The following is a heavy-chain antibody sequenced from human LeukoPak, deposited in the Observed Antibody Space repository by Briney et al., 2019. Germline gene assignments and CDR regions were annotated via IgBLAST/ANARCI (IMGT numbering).Heavy chain of an antibody. CDR1: GFTFSDYY. J-gene: IGHJ4*02. V-gene: IGHV3-11*05. CDR2: LSNSGSYT. D-gene: IGHD2-2*01. Sequence: PGGSLRLSCAASGFTFSDYYMSWIRQAPGKGLEWVSYLSNSGSYTKYAASVKGRFIISRDNAKSSLYLQMNILRADDSAVYYCARGRTRGSDYWGQGTLVTVSS. CDR3: ARGRTRGSDY.